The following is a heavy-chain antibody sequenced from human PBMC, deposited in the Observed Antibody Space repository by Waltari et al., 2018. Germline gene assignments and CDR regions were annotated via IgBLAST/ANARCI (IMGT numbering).Heavy chain of an antibody. CDR2: IYQSGGT. CDR3: ARSSGAVDGFDY. CDR1: GGSVSSGDFS. J-gene: IGHJ4*02. D-gene: IGHD3-9*01. Sequence: QLQLQESGSGLVKPSHTLSLTCAVSGGSVSSGDFSWGWVRQPPGKGLGWVGFIYQSGGTYYNPSLKSRLTISVDKSNNEFSLKLNSVTAADTAVYYCARSSGAVDGFDYWGQGTLVTVSS. V-gene: IGHV4-30-2*01.